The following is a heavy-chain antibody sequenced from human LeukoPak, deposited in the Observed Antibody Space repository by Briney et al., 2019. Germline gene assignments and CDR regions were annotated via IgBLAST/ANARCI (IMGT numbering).Heavy chain of an antibody. D-gene: IGHD6-19*01. CDR2: IYYSGST. CDR1: GGSIRSSSYY. V-gene: IGHV4-39*01. J-gene: IGHJ4*02. Sequence: SETLSLTCTVSGGSIRSSSYYWGWIRQPPGRGLEWIGSIYYSGSTYYNASLKSRGTISVDTSKNQFSLRLNSVTAADPAVYFCARQVVAVAGTGYFDYWGQGTLVTVSS. CDR3: ARQVVAVAGTGYFDY.